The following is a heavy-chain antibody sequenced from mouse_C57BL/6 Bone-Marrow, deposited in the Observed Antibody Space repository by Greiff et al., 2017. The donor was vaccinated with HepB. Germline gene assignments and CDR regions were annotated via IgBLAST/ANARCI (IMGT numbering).Heavy chain of an antibody. CDR2: IYPRSGNT. CDR1: GYTFTSYG. CDR3: ARLATTVVAPAMDY. Sequence: VNVVESGAELARPGASVKLSCKASGYTFTSYGISWVKQRTGQGLEWIGEIYPRSGNTYYNEKFKGKATLTADKSSSTAYMELRSLTSEDSAVYFCARLATTVVAPAMDYWGQGTSVTVSS. V-gene: IGHV1-81*01. J-gene: IGHJ4*01. D-gene: IGHD1-1*01.